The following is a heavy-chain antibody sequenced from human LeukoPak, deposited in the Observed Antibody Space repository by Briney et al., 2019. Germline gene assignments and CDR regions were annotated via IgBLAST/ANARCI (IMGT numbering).Heavy chain of an antibody. CDR1: GFTFDDYA. CDR2: IYSSGGT. J-gene: IGHJ4*02. V-gene: IGHV3-53*01. Sequence: GGSLRLSCVASGFTFDDYAMHWVRQAPGKGLEWVSVIYSSGGTFYSESVKGRFTISRDYSKNTLYLQMNSLRVDDTAVYYCAKDSSGPAFWGQGTLVTVSS. D-gene: IGHD6-19*01. CDR3: AKDSSGPAF.